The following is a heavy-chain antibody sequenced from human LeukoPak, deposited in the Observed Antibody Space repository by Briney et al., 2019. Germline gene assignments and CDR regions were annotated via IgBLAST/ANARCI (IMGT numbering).Heavy chain of an antibody. CDR1: GFTFSSYD. CDR3: ARELIGSSHDY. Sequence: GGSLRLSCAASGFTFSSYDMHWVRQATGKGLEWVSAIGTAGDTYYPGSVKGRFTISRENAKNSLYLQMNSLRAGDTAVYYCARELIGSSHDYWGQGTLVTVSS. V-gene: IGHV3-13*01. CDR2: IGTAGDT. J-gene: IGHJ4*02. D-gene: IGHD6-13*01.